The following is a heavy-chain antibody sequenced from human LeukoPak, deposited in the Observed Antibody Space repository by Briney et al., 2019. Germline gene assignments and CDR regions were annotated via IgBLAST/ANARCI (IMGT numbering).Heavy chain of an antibody. D-gene: IGHD3-9*01. J-gene: IGHJ3*02. CDR2: IRYDGSNK. CDR3: AKGYYDILTGGDAFDI. CDR1: GFTFNSYS. Sequence: GGSLRLSCAASGFTFNSYSMHWVRQAPGKGLEWVAFIRYDGSNKYYADSVKGRFTISRDNSKNTLYLQMNSLRAEDTAVYYCAKGYYDILTGGDAFDIWGQGTMVTVSS. V-gene: IGHV3-30*02.